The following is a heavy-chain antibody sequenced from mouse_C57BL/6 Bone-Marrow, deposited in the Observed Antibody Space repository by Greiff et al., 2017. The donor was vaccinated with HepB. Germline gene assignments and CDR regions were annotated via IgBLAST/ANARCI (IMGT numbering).Heavy chain of an antibody. D-gene: IGHD1-1*01. Sequence: QVQLQQPGAELVMPGASVKLSCKASGYTFTSYWMHWVKQRPGQGLEWIGEIDPSDSYTNYNQKFKGKSTLTVDKSSSTAYMQLSSLTSEDSAVYYCARERYYYGSTDYFDYWGQGTTLTVSS. J-gene: IGHJ2*01. CDR1: GYTFTSYW. CDR3: ARERYYYGSTDYFDY. V-gene: IGHV1-69*01. CDR2: IDPSDSYT.